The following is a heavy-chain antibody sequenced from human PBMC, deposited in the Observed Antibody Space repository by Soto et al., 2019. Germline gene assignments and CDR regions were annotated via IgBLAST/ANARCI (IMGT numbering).Heavy chain of an antibody. V-gene: IGHV2-5*02. CDR2: IYWDDDK. Sequence: QITLKESGPPLVKPTQTLTLTCTFSGFSLSTSGVGVGWIRQPPGKALEWLALIYWDDDKRYSPSLKSRLTITKDTSKNQVVLTMTNMDPVDTATYYCAHMTTVVTPGYFDYWGQGTLVTVSS. CDR1: GFSLSTSGVG. CDR3: AHMTTVVTPGYFDY. D-gene: IGHD4-17*01. J-gene: IGHJ4*02.